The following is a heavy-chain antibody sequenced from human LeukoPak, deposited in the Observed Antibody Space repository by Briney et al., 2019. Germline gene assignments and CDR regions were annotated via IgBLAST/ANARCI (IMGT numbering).Heavy chain of an antibody. CDR3: AKSTKELYYYYGMDV. D-gene: IGHD1-7*01. CDR2: ISGSGGST. J-gene: IGHJ6*02. Sequence: GGSLRLSCAASGFTFSSYAMSWVRQAPGKGLEWVSAISGSGGSTYYADSVKGRFTISRDNSKNTLYLQMNSLRAEDTAVYYCAKSTKELYYYYGMDVWGQGTTVTVSS. CDR1: GFTFSSYA. V-gene: IGHV3-23*01.